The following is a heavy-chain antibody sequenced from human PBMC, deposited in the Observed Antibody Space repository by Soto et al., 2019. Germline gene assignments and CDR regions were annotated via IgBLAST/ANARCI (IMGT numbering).Heavy chain of an antibody. CDR1: GFTFSNFG. J-gene: IGHJ5*02. D-gene: IGHD3-9*01. V-gene: IGHV3-30*18. CDR2: ISYDGSTE. CDR3: VKGASQNFDFLLLA. Sequence: PGGSLRLSCAASGFTFSNFGIHWVRQAPGKGPEWLAAISYDGSTEVYVDSVKGRFTISRDNPKNTLYLQMNSLRLEDTAVYYCVKGASQNFDFLLLAWGPGTLVT.